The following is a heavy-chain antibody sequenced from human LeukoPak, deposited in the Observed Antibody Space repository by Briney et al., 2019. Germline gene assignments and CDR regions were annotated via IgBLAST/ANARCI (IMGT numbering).Heavy chain of an antibody. CDR3: ARDLWFGERVSYYFDY. D-gene: IGHD3-10*01. V-gene: IGHV7-4-1*02. J-gene: IGHJ4*02. CDR1: GYTFASYA. Sequence: ASVKVSCKASGYTFASYAMNWVRQAPGQGLEWMGWISTNTGNPTYAQGFTGRFVFSLDTSVSTAYLQISSLKAEDTAVYYCARDLWFGERVSYYFDYWGQGTLVTVSS. CDR2: ISTNTGNP.